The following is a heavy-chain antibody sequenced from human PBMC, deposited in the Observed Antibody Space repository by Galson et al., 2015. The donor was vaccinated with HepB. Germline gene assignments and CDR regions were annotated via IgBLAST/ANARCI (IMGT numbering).Heavy chain of an antibody. V-gene: IGHV3-23*01. D-gene: IGHD2-15*01. CDR2: ISVGGST. Sequence: SLRLSCAASGFTFSSYALSWVRQAPGEGLEWVSAISVGGSTHYADSVKGRFTISRDRSKNTVYLQMNSLRAEDTALYYCAKQYTTSSGGHFDYWGQGALVTVSS. J-gene: IGHJ4*02. CDR3: AKQYTTSSGGHFDY. CDR1: GFTFSSYA.